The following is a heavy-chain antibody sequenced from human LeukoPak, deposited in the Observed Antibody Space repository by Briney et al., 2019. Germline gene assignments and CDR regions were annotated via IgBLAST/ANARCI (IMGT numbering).Heavy chain of an antibody. D-gene: IGHD6-19*01. CDR3: ARVPNGYSSGWYVDY. V-gene: IGHV4-59*01. CDR1: GGSIRSYY. Sequence: PSETLSLTCTVSGGSIRSYYWSWIRQPPGKGLEWIGYIYYSGSTNYNPSLKSRVTTSVDTSKNQFSLKLSSVTAADTAVYYCARVPNGYSSGWYVDYWGQGTLVTVSS. CDR2: IYYSGST. J-gene: IGHJ4*02.